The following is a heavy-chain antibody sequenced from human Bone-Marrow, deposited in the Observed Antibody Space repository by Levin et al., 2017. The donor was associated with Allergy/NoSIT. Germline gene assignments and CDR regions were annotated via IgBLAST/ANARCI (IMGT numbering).Heavy chain of an antibody. J-gene: IGHJ2*01. CDR1: GFTFSSYW. D-gene: IGHD6-19*01. CDR2: IKQDGSEK. V-gene: IGHV3-7*01. CDR3: ASHSSGWPWYFDL. Sequence: HTGGSLRLSCAASGFTFSSYWMSWVRQAPGKGLEWVANIKQDGSEKYYVDSVKGRFTISRDNAKNSLYLQMNSLRAEDTAVYYCASHSSGWPWYFDLWGRGTLVTVSS.